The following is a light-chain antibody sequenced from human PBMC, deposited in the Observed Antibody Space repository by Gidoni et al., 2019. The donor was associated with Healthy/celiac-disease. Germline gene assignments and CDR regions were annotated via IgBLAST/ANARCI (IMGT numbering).Light chain of an antibody. CDR3: QQYGSSPWT. J-gene: IGKJ1*01. CDR2: GAS. V-gene: IGKV3-20*01. Sequence: EVELTQSPGTLSWSPGERATLSCSASQSVSSSYLAWYQQKPGQAPRLLIYGASSRATGIPDRFSGSGSGTDFTLTISRLEPEDFAVYYCQQYGSSPWTFGQGTKVEIK. CDR1: QSVSSSY.